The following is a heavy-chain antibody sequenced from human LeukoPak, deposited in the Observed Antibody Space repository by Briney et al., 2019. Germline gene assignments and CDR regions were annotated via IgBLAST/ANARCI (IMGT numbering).Heavy chain of an antibody. CDR1: GGPISSSRYY. CDR3: ARPSIAAAGYSLDY. CDR2: IYYSGST. D-gene: IGHD6-13*01. J-gene: IGHJ4*02. V-gene: IGHV4-39*01. Sequence: SEPLSLTCSVSGGPISSSRYYWGWVRQPPGRGREWLGCIYYSGSTYYNPTLKSRVTISVDTSKNQFSLKLSSVTAADTAVYYCARPSIAAAGYSLDYWGQGTLVTVSS.